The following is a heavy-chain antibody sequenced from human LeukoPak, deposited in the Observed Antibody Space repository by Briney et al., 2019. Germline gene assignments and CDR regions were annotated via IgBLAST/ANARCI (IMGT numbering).Heavy chain of an antibody. CDR3: AREKRRLVDY. CDR1: GFTFNEYT. D-gene: IGHD6-25*01. CDR2: ITHDGGAA. J-gene: IGHJ4*02. Sequence: GGSLRLSCAASGFTFNEYTMHWVRQAPGKGLERVALITHDGGAAFYADSVRGRFTISRDNSRNSLYLQMDSLRTEDTALYYCAREKRRLVDYWGQGTLVTVSS. V-gene: IGHV3-43*01.